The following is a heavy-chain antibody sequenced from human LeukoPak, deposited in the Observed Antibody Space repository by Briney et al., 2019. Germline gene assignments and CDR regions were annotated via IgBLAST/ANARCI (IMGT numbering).Heavy chain of an antibody. Sequence: GGSLRLSCTASGFAFSSYAMSWVRQAPGVGREWVSAIDGGGGRTWHADSVRGRSTISRDNSKNTLFMQINSLRAEDTAVYYCAKDFYDSSGSRYDYWGQGTLVTVSS. CDR3: AKDFYDSSGSRYDY. CDR1: GFAFSSYA. CDR2: IDGGGGRT. V-gene: IGHV3-23*01. J-gene: IGHJ4*02. D-gene: IGHD3-22*01.